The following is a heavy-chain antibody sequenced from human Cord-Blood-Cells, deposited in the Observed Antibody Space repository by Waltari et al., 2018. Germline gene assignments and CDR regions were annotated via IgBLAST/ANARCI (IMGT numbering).Heavy chain of an antibody. J-gene: IGHJ2*01. Sequence: QVQLVQSGAEVKKPGASVKVSCKASGYTFTGYYMHWVRQAPGQGLEWMGRINPNSGGTNYAQKFQGRVTMTRDTYISTAYMELSRLRSDDTAVYYCGRAPGDILTGYYMNWYFDLWGRGTLVTVSS. V-gene: IGHV1-2*06. D-gene: IGHD3-9*01. CDR3: GRAPGDILTGYYMNWYFDL. CDR1: GYTFTGYY. CDR2: INPNSGGT.